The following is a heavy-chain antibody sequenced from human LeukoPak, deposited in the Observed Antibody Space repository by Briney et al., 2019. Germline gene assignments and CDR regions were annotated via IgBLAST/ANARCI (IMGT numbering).Heavy chain of an antibody. Sequence: GGSLRLSCAASGFTFDDYAMHWVRQAPGKGLEWVANIKEDGSEKYYVDSVKGRFTISRDNVKNSLYLQMNSLRAEDTAVYYCALGVAGTAWGQGTPVTVSS. J-gene: IGHJ5*02. CDR3: ALGVAGTA. CDR2: IKEDGSEK. D-gene: IGHD6-19*01. CDR1: GFTFDDYA. V-gene: IGHV3-7*01.